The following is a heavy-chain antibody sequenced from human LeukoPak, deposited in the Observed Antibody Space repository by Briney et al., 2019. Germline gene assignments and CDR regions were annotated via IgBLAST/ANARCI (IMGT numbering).Heavy chain of an antibody. CDR2: VFYSGSA. J-gene: IGHJ5*02. CDR1: GGSITSSSHY. D-gene: IGHD3-16*01. Sequence: SETLPLTCSVSGGSITSSSHYWAWLRQSPGKGLEWIGSVFYSGSAYYNPSLKSRLTISVDTSNNQFSLKLSSVTAADTAVYYCASELRMPYSYPETNWFDPWGQGTLVTVFS. V-gene: IGHV4-39*01. CDR3: ASELRMPYSYPETNWFDP.